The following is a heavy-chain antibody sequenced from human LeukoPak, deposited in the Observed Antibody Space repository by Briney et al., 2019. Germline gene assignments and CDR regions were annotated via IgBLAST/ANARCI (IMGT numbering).Heavy chain of an antibody. CDR3: AREIKVYDSSGYYSRYYYYMDV. CDR2: IYYSGST. CDR1: GGSISSYY. D-gene: IGHD3-22*01. V-gene: IGHV4-59*01. Sequence: SETLSLTCTVSGGSISSYYWSCIRQPPGKGLEWIGYIYYSGSTNYNPSLKSRVTISVDTSKNQFSLKLSSVTAADTAVYYRAREIKVYDSSGYYSRYYYYMDVWGKGNTVTISS. J-gene: IGHJ6*03.